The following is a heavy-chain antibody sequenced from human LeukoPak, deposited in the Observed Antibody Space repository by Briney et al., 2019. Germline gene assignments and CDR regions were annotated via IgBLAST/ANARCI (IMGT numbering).Heavy chain of an antibody. Sequence: GGSLRLSCAASGFIFSSYVMTWVRQAPGKGLESVSYISSSGSTILYADSVKGRFTISRDNAKDSLYLQMNSLRGEDTAVYYCARVWSGYSNSDYWGQGTLVTVSA. D-gene: IGHD3-3*01. CDR1: GFIFSSYV. CDR2: ISSSGSTI. J-gene: IGHJ4*02. CDR3: ARVWSGYSNSDY. V-gene: IGHV3-48*01.